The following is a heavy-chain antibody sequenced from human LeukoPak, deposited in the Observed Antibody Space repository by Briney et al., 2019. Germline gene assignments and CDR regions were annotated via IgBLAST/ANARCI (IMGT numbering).Heavy chain of an antibody. CDR2: ISGSGGST. CDR3: AKAPGMLWTNFDY. CDR1: GFTFSSYA. Sequence: GGFLRLACAASGFTFSSYAMSWVRQAPGKGLEWVSAISGSGGSTYYADSVKGRFTISRDNSKNTLYLQMNSLRAEDTAVYYCAKAPGMLWTNFDYWGQGTLVTVSS. V-gene: IGHV3-23*01. J-gene: IGHJ4*02. D-gene: IGHD2-2*01.